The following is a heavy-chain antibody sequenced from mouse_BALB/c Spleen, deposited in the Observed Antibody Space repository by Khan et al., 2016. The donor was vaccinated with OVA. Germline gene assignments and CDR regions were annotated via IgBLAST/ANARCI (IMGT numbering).Heavy chain of an antibody. Sequence: EVELVESGGDLVKPGGSLKLSCAASGFTFRRYGMSWVRQTPDKRLEWVATISSGGLNTYYPDSVKGRFTISRDTGKNTLYLQMSSLKSEDTAKYYCARQFDYDLNAWFTYWGQGTLVTFSA. CDR1: GFTFRRYG. D-gene: IGHD2-4*01. V-gene: IGHV5-6*01. CDR2: ISSGGLNT. J-gene: IGHJ3*01. CDR3: ARQFDYDLNAWFTY.